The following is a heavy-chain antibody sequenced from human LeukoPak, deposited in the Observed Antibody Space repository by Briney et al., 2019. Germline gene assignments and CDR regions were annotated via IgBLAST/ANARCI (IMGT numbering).Heavy chain of an antibody. D-gene: IGHD2-2*01. V-gene: IGHV4-34*01. J-gene: IGHJ4*02. CDR3: ARGSSCSSTSCPPGY. CDR1: GGSFSSYY. CDR2: INHSGST. Sequence: NPSETLSLTCAVYGGSFSSYYWSWIRQPPGKGLEWIGEINHSGSTNYNPSLKSRVTISVDTSKNQFSLKLSSVTAADTAVYYCARGSSCSSTSCPPGYWGQGTLVTVSS.